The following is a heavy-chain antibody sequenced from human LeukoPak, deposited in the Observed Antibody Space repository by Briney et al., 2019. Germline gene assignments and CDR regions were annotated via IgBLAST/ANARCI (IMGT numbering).Heavy chain of an antibody. Sequence: GGSLRLSCAASGFTFSSYEMNWVRQAPGKGLEWASYISTSGSGSTIYYADSVKGRFTISRDNAKNSLYLQMDSLRAEDTAVYYCASSLGGYYGYWGQGTLVTVSS. CDR3: ASSLGGYYGY. J-gene: IGHJ4*02. V-gene: IGHV3-48*03. CDR1: GFTFSSYE. CDR2: ISTSGSGSTI. D-gene: IGHD3-22*01.